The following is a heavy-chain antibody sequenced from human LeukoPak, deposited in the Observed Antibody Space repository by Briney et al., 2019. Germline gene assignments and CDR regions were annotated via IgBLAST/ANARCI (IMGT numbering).Heavy chain of an antibody. CDR2: ISYDGSNK. Sequence: GRSLRLSCAASGFTFSSYAMHWVRQAPGKGLEWVAVISYDGSNKYYADSVKGRFTISRDNSKNTLYLQMNSLRADDTAVYYCARGRSGSHHFDSWGQGTLVTVPS. CDR3: ARGRSGSHHFDS. CDR1: GFTFSSYA. J-gene: IGHJ4*02. V-gene: IGHV3-30-3*01. D-gene: IGHD3-10*01.